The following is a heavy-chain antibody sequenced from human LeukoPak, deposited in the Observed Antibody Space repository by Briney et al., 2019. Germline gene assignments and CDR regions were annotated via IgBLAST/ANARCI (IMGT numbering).Heavy chain of an antibody. J-gene: IGHJ3*02. D-gene: IGHD3-22*01. Sequence: GASVKVSCKASGYTFTSYAMHWVRQAPGQRLEWMGWINAGNGNTKYSQKFQGRVTITRDTSASTAYMELSSLRSEDTAVCYCARPIGLTENFYDSSGYYYDDPDAFDIWGQGTMVTVSS. CDR2: INAGNGNT. V-gene: IGHV1-3*01. CDR1: GYTFTSYA. CDR3: ARPIGLTENFYDSSGYYYDDPDAFDI.